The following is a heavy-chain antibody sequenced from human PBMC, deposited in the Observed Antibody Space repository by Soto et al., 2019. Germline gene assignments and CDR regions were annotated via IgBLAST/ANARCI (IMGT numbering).Heavy chain of an antibody. V-gene: IGHV4-4*07. D-gene: IGHD3-10*01. CDR2: IYTSGST. CDR3: AREGVTMVRGALDY. Sequence: QVQLQESGPGLVKPSETLSLTCTVSGGSISSYYWSWIRQPAGKGLEWIGRIYTSGSTNYNPSLKSRVTMSVDTSKNQFSLKLSSVTAADTAVYYCAREGVTMVRGALDYWGQGILVTVSS. CDR1: GGSISSYY. J-gene: IGHJ4*02.